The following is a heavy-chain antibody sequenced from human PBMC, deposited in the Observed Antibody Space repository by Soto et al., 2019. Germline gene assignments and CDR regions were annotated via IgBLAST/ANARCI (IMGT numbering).Heavy chain of an antibody. J-gene: IGHJ5*02. Sequence: PSETLSLTCSVSGVTMSYGGYPWSWIRQSTGKGLEWLGYISHLETTYYNPSFKSRLSLSIDRTRNQFSLSLSSMTAADTAVYFCARSKYDVVAGSVWFDPWGQGTLVTVSS. V-gene: IGHV4-30-2*06. CDR3: ARSKYDVVAGSVWFDP. CDR1: GVTMSYGGYP. CDR2: ISHLETT. D-gene: IGHD2-21*01.